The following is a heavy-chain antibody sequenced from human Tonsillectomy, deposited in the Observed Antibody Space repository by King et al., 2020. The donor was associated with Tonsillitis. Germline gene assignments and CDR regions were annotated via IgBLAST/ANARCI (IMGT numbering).Heavy chain of an antibody. V-gene: IGHV3-21*01. D-gene: IGHD6-13*01. Sequence: QLVQSGGGLVKPGGSLRLSCVASGFTFSSYSMNWVRQAPGKGLEWVSSISSSSSYISYADSVKGRFTISRDNAKNSLYLQMNSLRAEDTAVYYCARKLYSSSWSTQAAFDYWGQGTLVTVSS. J-gene: IGHJ4*02. CDR2: ISSSSSYI. CDR1: GFTFSSYS. CDR3: ARKLYSSSWSTQAAFDY.